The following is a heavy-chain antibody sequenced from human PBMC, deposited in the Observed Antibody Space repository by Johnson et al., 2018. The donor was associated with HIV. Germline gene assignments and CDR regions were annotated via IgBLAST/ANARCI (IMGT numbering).Heavy chain of an antibody. CDR2: ISGSGGST. CDR3: AKGSRARAVYDFWSGVPDAFDI. D-gene: IGHD3-3*01. V-gene: IGHV3-23*04. J-gene: IGHJ3*02. CDR1: GFTFSSYA. Sequence: VQLVESGGGLVQPGGSLTLSCPASGFTFSSYAMSWVRQAPGKRLDWVSAISGSGGSTYYADPVKGRFTISTDNSKNTLYLQMNSLRAGDTAVYYCAKGSRARAVYDFWSGVPDAFDIWGQGTMVTVSS.